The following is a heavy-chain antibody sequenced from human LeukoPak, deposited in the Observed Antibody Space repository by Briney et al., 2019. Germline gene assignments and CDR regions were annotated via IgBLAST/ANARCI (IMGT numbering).Heavy chain of an antibody. J-gene: IGHJ4*02. CDR3: ARAGALNDYVWGSYRRPNYFDY. Sequence: PSETLSLTCTVSGGSISSYYWSWLRQPPGKGLEWIGYIYYSGSTNYNPSLKSRVTISVDTSKNQFSLKLSSVTAADTAVYYCARAGALNDYVWGSYRRPNYFDYWGQGTLVTVSS. D-gene: IGHD3-16*02. V-gene: IGHV4-59*01. CDR2: IYYSGST. CDR1: GGSISSYY.